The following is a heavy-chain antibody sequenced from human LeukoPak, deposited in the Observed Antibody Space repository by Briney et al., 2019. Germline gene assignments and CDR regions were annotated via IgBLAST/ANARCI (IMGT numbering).Heavy chain of an antibody. V-gene: IGHV4-39*07. CDR1: GGSISSSSYY. D-gene: IGHD6-13*01. Sequence: PSETLSLTCTVSGGSISSSSYYWGWIRQPPGKGLEWIGSIYYSGSTYYNPSLKSRVTISVDTSKNQFSLKLSSVTAADTAVYYCAREVLNPTKEGIAAAGLLDAFDIXGQXTMXXVSS. CDR2: IYYSGST. J-gene: IGHJ3*02. CDR3: AREVLNPTKEGIAAAGLLDAFDI.